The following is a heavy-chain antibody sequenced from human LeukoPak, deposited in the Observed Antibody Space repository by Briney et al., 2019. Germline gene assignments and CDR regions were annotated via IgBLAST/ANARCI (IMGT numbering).Heavy chain of an antibody. D-gene: IGHD3-10*01. CDR1: GFTFRRYG. V-gene: IGHV3-23*01. Sequence: GGSLRLSCAASGFTFRRYGMSWVRQAPEKGLEWVSAISGSGSSTYYGDSVKGRFTISRDNSKNTLYLQMNSLRAEDTAVYYCAKLAKYFYGSETYYFFEHWGQGTPVTASS. J-gene: IGHJ4*02. CDR3: AKLAKYFYGSETYYFFEH. CDR2: ISGSGSST.